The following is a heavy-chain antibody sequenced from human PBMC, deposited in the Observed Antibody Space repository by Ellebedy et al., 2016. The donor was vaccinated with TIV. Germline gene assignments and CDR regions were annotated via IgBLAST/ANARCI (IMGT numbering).Heavy chain of an antibody. Sequence: SETLSLTXTVSGGSISSSSYYWGWIRQPPGKGLEWIGSIYYSGSTYYNPSLKSRVTISVDTSKNQFSLKLSSVTAADTAVYYCASPRVVRGDFDYWGQGTLVTVSS. CDR1: GGSISSSSYY. J-gene: IGHJ4*02. CDR3: ASPRVVRGDFDY. D-gene: IGHD3-10*01. CDR2: IYYSGST. V-gene: IGHV4-39*01.